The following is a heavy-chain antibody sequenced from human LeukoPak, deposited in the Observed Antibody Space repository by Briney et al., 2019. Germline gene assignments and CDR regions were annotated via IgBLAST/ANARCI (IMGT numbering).Heavy chain of an antibody. CDR2: IIPIFGTA. CDR1: GGTFSSYA. J-gene: IGHJ4*02. Sequence: SVKVSCKASGGTFSSYAISWVRQAPGQGLEWMGRIIPIFGTANYAQKFQGRVTITTDESTSTAYMELSSLRSEDTAVYYCARARGRNYYPTDYWGQGTLVTVSS. CDR3: ARARGRNYYPTDY. V-gene: IGHV1-69*05. D-gene: IGHD3-10*01.